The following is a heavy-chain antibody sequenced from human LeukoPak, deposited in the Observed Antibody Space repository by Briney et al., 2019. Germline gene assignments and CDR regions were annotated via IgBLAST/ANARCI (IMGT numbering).Heavy chain of an antibody. CDR1: GGSISSYY. D-gene: IGHD6-19*01. J-gene: IGHJ4*02. CDR2: IYYSGST. Sequence: SETLSLTCTVSGGSISSYYWSWIRQPPGKGLEWIGYIYYSGSTNYNPSLKSRVTISVDTSKNQFSLKLSSVTAADTAVYYCARVAVAGTGPDWGQGTLVTVSS. CDR3: ARVAVAGTGPD. V-gene: IGHV4-59*12.